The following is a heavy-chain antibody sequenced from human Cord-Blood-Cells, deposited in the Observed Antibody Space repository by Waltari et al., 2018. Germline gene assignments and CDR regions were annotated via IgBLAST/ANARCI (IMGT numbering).Heavy chain of an antibody. CDR1: GGSISSSSYY. CDR3: ARLGERGYSYGRDY. V-gene: IGHV4-39*01. D-gene: IGHD5-18*01. J-gene: IGHJ4*02. CDR2: SYYSGST. Sequence: QLQLQESGPGLVKPSETLSLTCTVSGGSISSSSYYWGWIRQPPGKGLEWIGSSYYSGSTYYNPALKSRVTISVDTSKNQFSLKLSSVTAADTAVYYCARLGERGYSYGRDYWGQGTLVTVSS.